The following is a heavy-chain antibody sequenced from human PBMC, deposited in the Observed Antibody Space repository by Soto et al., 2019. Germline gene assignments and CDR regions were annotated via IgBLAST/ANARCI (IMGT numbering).Heavy chain of an antibody. Sequence: QVQLQQWGAGLLKPSETLSLTCAVYGGSFSGYYWSWIRQPPGKGLEWIGEMNHSGSTNYNPSLKRRVPISVDPSKHPFSLMLSSVTAADAAVYYCARGYGSGGSCYWWVRSRYFDLWGRGTLVTGSS. CDR3: ARGYGSGGSCYWWVRSRYFDL. D-gene: IGHD2-15*01. V-gene: IGHV4-34*01. CDR1: GGSFSGYY. CDR2: MNHSGST. J-gene: IGHJ2*01.